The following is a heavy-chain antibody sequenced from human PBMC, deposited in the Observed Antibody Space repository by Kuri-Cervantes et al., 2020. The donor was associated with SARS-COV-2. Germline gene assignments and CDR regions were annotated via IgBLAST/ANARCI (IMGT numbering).Heavy chain of an antibody. CDR1: GYTFTSYD. CDR2: INPSGGST. J-gene: IGHJ6*02. Sequence: ASVKVSCKASGYTFTSYDINWVRQAPGQGPEWMGIINPSGGSTSYAQKFQGRVTMTRDTSTSTVYMELSSLRSEDTAVYYCAREGRNIDYYYGMDVWGQGTTVTVSS. CDR3: AREGRNIDYYYGMDV. V-gene: IGHV1-46*01. D-gene: IGHD1-14*01.